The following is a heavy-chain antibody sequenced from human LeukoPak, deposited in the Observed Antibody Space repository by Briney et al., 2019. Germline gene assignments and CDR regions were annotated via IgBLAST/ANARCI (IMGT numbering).Heavy chain of an antibody. CDR1: GGSISSSSYY. CDR3: ARIPLWFGEAGFDY. CDR2: IYYSGST. Sequence: SEALSLTCTVSGGSISSSSYYWGWTRQPPGKGLEWIGSIYYSGSTYYNPSLKSRVSISVDTSKNQFSLRLNSVTAADTAVYYCARIPLWFGEAGFDYWGREPWSPSPQ. D-gene: IGHD3-10*01. J-gene: IGHJ4*02. V-gene: IGHV4-39*01.